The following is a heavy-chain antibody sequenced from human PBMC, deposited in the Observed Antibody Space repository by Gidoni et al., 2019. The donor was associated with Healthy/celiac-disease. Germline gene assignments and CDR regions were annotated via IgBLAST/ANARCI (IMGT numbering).Heavy chain of an antibody. D-gene: IGHD6-6*01. Sequence: EVQLLESGGGLVQPGGSLRLSCAASGFTFSSYAMSWVRQAPGKGLEWVSAISGSGGSTYYADSVKGRFTISRDNSKNTLYLQMNSLRAEDTAVYYCAKDLRLMAARPSETFDYWGQGTLVTVSS. CDR2: ISGSGGST. CDR1: GFTFSSYA. CDR3: AKDLRLMAARPSETFDY. V-gene: IGHV3-23*01. J-gene: IGHJ4*02.